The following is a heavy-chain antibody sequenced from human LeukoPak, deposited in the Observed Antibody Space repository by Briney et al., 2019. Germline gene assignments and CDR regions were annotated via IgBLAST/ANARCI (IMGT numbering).Heavy chain of an antibody. D-gene: IGHD2-2*01. Sequence: GKPLNTSGPGSGYSFTTYWISWVRQMPGKRLEWMGRIDPSDSYTNYSPSFQGHVTISADKSISTAYLQWSSLKASDPDMYYCARHRRRGYCSSTSCYANWFDPWGQGTLVTVSS. J-gene: IGHJ5*02. CDR1: GYSFTTYW. CDR3: ARHRRRGYCSSTSCYANWFDP. V-gene: IGHV5-10-1*01. CDR2: IDPSDSYT.